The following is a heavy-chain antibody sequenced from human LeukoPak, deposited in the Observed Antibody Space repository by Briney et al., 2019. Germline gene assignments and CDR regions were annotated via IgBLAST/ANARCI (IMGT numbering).Heavy chain of an antibody. CDR2: ISAYNGDI. CDR3: ARVGAYCTSASCQDY. D-gene: IGHD2-2*01. J-gene: IGHJ4*02. V-gene: IGHV1-18*01. Sequence: ASVKVSCKTSGYTFTNYGVSWARQAPGQGLEWMGWISAYNGDIKYAQKLQGRVTMTTDTPTSTGYMGLRSLRSDDTAMYYCARVGAYCTSASCQDYWGQGTLVTVSS. CDR1: GYTFTNYG.